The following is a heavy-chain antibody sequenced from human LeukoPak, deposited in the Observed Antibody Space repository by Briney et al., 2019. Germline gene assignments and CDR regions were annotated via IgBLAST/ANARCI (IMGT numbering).Heavy chain of an antibody. CDR3: ARDVVDSGYSLFDY. V-gene: IGHV1-69*04. CDR2: ITPIFGIA. J-gene: IGHJ4*02. Sequence: WMGXITPIFGIANYAQKFQGRVTITADKSTSTAYLELSSLRSEDTAVYYCARDVVDSGYSLFDYWGQGTLVTVSS. D-gene: IGHD5-12*01.